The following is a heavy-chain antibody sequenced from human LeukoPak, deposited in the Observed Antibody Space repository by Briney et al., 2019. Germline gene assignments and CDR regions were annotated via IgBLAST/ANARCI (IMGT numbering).Heavy chain of an antibody. CDR3: VRDGHRLYDYYYYYMDV. D-gene: IGHD2-2*02. CDR1: GYSFTDYY. J-gene: IGHJ6*03. V-gene: IGHV1-18*04. Sequence: ASVKVSCKASGYSFTDYYMHWVRQAPGQGPEWMGWISAYNGHTNYAQKLQGRVTMTTDASTTTAYMELRSLRSDDTAVYYCVRDGHRLYDYYYYYMDVWGKGTTVTVSS. CDR2: ISAYNGHT.